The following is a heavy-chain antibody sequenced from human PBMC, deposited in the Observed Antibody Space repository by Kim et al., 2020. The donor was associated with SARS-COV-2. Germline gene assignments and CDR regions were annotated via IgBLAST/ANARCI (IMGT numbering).Heavy chain of an antibody. CDR3: ASSITMIRGGCTVNYGMDV. D-gene: IGHD3-10*01. V-gene: IGHV3-74*01. Sequence: GGSLRLSCAASGFTFSSFWMQWVRQAPGKGLVWVSRIKSDGSSTSYADSVKGRFTISRDNAKSTLYLQMNNLRAEDTAVYYCASSITMIRGGCTVNYGMDVWGQGTTVTVSS. CDR2: IKSDGSST. J-gene: IGHJ6*01. CDR1: GFTFSSFW.